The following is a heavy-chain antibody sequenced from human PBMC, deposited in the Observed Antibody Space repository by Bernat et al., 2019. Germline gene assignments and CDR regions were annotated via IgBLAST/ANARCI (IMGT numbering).Heavy chain of an antibody. D-gene: IGHD2-8*02. CDR3: ARGYGPEN. CDR2: IKQDGSVQ. CDR1: GFSFSGIW. J-gene: IGHJ1*01. V-gene: IGHV3-7*03. Sequence: EVQLVETGGALVQPGGSLRLSCVGSGFSFSGIWMTWVRQAPGKGLEWVANIKQDGSVQQYLDSVQGRFIISRDNTKNSLFLQMNSLRVDDTAVYYCARGYGPENWGQGTLVTVSS.